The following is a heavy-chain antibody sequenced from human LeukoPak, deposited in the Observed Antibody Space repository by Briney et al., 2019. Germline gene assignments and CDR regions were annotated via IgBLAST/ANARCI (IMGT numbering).Heavy chain of an antibody. J-gene: IGHJ5*02. V-gene: IGHV4-4*09. Sequence: SETLSLTCTVSGASISSDYWSWIRQPPGKGLEWIGYIYTSGSNHYNPSLKSRVTISGDTSKNQFSLKLSSVTAADTAVYYCARQKAGNCFDPWGQGTPVTVSS. D-gene: IGHD6-19*01. CDR1: GASISSDY. CDR2: IYTSGSN. CDR3: ARQKAGNCFDP.